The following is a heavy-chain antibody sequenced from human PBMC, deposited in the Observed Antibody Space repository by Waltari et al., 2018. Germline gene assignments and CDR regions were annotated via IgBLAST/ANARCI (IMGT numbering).Heavy chain of an antibody. CDR1: GYTFTSYD. CDR2: MNPNSGNT. D-gene: IGHD2-15*01. CDR3: ARGTLGYCSGGSCYVVPGFDS. Sequence: SGYTFTSYDINWVRQATGQGLEWMGWMNPNSGNTGYAQKFQGRVTITRNTSISTAYMELSSMRAEDTAVYYCARGTLGYCSGGSCYVVPGFDSWGQGTLVTVSS. V-gene: IGHV1-8*03. J-gene: IGHJ4*02.